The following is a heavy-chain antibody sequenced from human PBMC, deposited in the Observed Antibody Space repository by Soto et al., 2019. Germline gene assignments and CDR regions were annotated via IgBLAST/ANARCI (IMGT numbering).Heavy chain of an antibody. CDR2: RRGSGGST. CDR1: GFTFRSYA. D-gene: IGHD3-3*01. Sequence: VRPLRLSCAASGFTFRSYAMSWVRQAPGRGLEWVSSRRGSGGSTYYADSVKVRFTISRDNSKNTLYLQMNSLRAEDTAVYYCAKDVSQTTYYDFWSGHPSPWGNGMDVWGQGTTVTVSS. CDR3: AKDVSQTTYYDFWSGHPSPWGNGMDV. V-gene: IGHV3-23*01. J-gene: IGHJ6*02.